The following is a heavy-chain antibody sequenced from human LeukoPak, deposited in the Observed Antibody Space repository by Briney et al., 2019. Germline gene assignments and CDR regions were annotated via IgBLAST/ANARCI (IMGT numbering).Heavy chain of an antibody. CDR2: IYYSGST. CDR1: GGSISSGDYY. J-gene: IGHJ4*02. Sequence: KPSETLSLTCTVSGGSISSGDYYWTWIRQPPGKGLEWIGSIYYSGSTYYNPSLKSRVTISVDTSKNQFSLKLSSVTAADTAVYYCVTRGEVDYWGQGTLVTVSS. V-gene: IGHV4-39*01. CDR3: VTRGEVDY. D-gene: IGHD3-10*01.